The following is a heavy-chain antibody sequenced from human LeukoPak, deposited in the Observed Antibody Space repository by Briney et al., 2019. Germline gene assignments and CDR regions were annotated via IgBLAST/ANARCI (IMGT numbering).Heavy chain of an antibody. CDR2: IKEDGSGK. J-gene: IGHJ4*02. Sequence: PGGSLRLSCAASGFTFSTYWMSWVRQAPGKGLEWVANIKEDGSGKYYADSVKGRFTISRDNAKNSLYLQMNSLRAEDTAVYYCARDFYNLFDYCGQGTLVTVSS. CDR3: ARDFYNLFDY. CDR1: GFTFSTYW. D-gene: IGHD1-1*01. V-gene: IGHV3-7*01.